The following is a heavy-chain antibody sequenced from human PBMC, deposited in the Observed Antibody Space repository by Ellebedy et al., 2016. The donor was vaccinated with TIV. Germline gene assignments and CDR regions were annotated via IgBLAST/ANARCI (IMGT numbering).Heavy chain of an antibody. J-gene: IGHJ6*02. Sequence: MPSETLSLTCTVSGGSINGYYWSWIRQPAGKGLEWIGRIYFSGSTNYTPSLKSRVTMSLDASKNQFSLKLSSVTAADTAVYYCTRGPAPSGYGMDVWGQGNTVTVSS. CDR2: IYFSGST. V-gene: IGHV4-4*07. CDR3: TRGPAPSGYGMDV. CDR1: GGSINGYY. D-gene: IGHD2-2*01.